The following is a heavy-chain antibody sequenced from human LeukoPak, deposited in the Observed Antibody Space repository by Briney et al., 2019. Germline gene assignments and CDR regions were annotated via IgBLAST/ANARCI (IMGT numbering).Heavy chain of an antibody. CDR1: GGSISSGSYY. V-gene: IGHV4-61*02. CDR3: AREGVYYYDSSGYYLFDY. CDR2: IYTSGST. J-gene: IGHJ4*02. D-gene: IGHD3-22*01. Sequence: SQTLSLTCTVSGGSISSGSYYWSWIRQPAGKGLEWIGRIYTSGSTNYNPSLKSRVTISVDTSKNQFSLKLSSVTAADTAVYYCAREGVYYYDSSGYYLFDYWGQGTLVTVSS.